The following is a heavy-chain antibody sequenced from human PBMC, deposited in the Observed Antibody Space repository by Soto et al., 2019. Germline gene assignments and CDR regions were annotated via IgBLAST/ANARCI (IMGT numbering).Heavy chain of an antibody. J-gene: IGHJ5*01. CDR1: GFTFSSYS. CDR2: ISSSSSYI. D-gene: IGHD3-9*01. Sequence: EVQLVESGGGLVKPGGSLRLSCAASGFTFSSYSMNWVRQAPGKGLEWVSSISSSSSYIYYADSVKGRFTIARDNAKNALYMQMNCLRAEDTAVYYCAREGYDILTGYYRVFVSWGQGTLVIVAS. V-gene: IGHV3-21*01. CDR3: AREGYDILTGYYRVFVS.